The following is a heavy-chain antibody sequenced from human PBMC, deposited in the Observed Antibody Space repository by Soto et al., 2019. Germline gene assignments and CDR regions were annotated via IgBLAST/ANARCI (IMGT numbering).Heavy chain of an antibody. CDR1: GFSLSTSSGVG. V-gene: IGHV2-5*02. CDR3: AHILGIGGYYEGFDY. CDR2: IYWDDEK. J-gene: IGHJ4*02. Sequence: QITLKESGPTLVKPTQTLTLTCTFSGFSLSTSSGVGVGWIRQPPGKALEWLAFIYWDDEKRYSPSLKSRLTDYKDTSKNQVVLIVTNLDPVETDTYYCAHILGIGGYYEGFDYWGQGALVTVSS. D-gene: IGHD1-26*01.